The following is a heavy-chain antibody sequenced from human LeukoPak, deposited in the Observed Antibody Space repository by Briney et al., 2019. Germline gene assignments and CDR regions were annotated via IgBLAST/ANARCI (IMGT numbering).Heavy chain of an antibody. CDR1: GYTFTGYY. J-gene: IGHJ4*02. CDR3: ARGPLYGSGSYLPTYYFDY. Sequence: ASVKVSCKASGYTFTGYYMHWVRQAPGQGLEWMGWINPNSGGTNYAQKFQGRVTMTRDTSTSTAYMELSRLRSDDTAVYYCARGPLYGSGSYLPTYYFDYWGQGTLVTVSS. V-gene: IGHV1-2*02. D-gene: IGHD3-10*01. CDR2: INPNSGGT.